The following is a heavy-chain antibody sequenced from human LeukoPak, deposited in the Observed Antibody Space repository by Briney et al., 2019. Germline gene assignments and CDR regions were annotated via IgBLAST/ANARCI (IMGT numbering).Heavy chain of an antibody. J-gene: IGHJ6*03. V-gene: IGHV3-23*01. Sequence: GGTLRLSCAASGFTFSSYGMSWVRQAPGKGLEWVSGISGSGSDGSTYYADSVKGRFTISRDNSKNTLYLQMNSLRAEDTAVYYCARFRGEYGSGDYYMDVWGKGTTVTISS. CDR2: ISGSGSDGST. CDR3: ARFRGEYGSGDYYMDV. D-gene: IGHD3-10*01. CDR1: GFTFSSYG.